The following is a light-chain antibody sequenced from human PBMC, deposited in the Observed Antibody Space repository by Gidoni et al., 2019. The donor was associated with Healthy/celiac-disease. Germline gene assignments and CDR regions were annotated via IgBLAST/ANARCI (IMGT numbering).Light chain of an antibody. Sequence: EIVLTQSPGTLSLSPGERATLSCRASQSVSSSYLACYQQKPGQAPRLLIYGASSRATGIPDRFSGSWSGTDFTLTIIRLEPEDFAVYYCQQYCSSPLITFGQGTRLEIK. V-gene: IGKV3-20*01. CDR2: GAS. CDR3: QQYCSSPLIT. CDR1: QSVSSSY. J-gene: IGKJ5*01.